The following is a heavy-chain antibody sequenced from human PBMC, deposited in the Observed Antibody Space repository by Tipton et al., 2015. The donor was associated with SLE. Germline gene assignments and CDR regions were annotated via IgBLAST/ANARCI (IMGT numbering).Heavy chain of an antibody. Sequence: LRLSCTVSGASINSNFWSWIRQSPGKGLEWIGYIYYSGSTNYNPSLKSRVTISVDTSKNQFSLKLSSVTAADTAVYYCARHGSGSSFYFDYWGQGTLVTVSS. V-gene: IGHV4-59*01. CDR3: ARHGSGSSFYFDY. CDR1: GASINSNF. J-gene: IGHJ4*02. D-gene: IGHD1-26*01. CDR2: IYYSGST.